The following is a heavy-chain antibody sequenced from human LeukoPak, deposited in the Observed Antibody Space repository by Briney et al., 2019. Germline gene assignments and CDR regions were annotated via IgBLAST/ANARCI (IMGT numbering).Heavy chain of an antibody. D-gene: IGHD6-13*01. J-gene: IGHJ5*02. Sequence: GGSLRLSCAASGFTFSSYSMNWVRQAPGKGLEWVSSISSSSSYIYYADSVKGRFTISRDNAKNSLYLQMNSLRAEDTAVYYCARSLGRQQLGNWFDPWGQGTLATVSS. CDR3: ARSLGRQQLGNWFDP. CDR2: ISSSSSYI. CDR1: GFTFSSYS. V-gene: IGHV3-21*01.